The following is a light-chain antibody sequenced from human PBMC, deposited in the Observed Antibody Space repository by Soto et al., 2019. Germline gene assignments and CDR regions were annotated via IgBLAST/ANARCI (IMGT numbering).Light chain of an antibody. J-gene: IGKJ2*01. Sequence: DIQMTQSPPSLSASVGDRITISCRASESITNYLNWYLQKPGKAPKLLIYAASNLHSGVPSRFTASGSGTDFPLTITDLQPEDFGTYYCQQTYRTPMYTFGPGTRLEI. V-gene: IGKV1-39*01. CDR2: AAS. CDR3: QQTYRTPMYT. CDR1: ESITNY.